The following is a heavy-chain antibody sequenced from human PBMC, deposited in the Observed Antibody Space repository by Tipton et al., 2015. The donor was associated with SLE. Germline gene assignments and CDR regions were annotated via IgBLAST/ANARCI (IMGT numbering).Heavy chain of an antibody. Sequence: TLSLTCTVSGGSINSGSYYWSWIRQPAGKGLEWIGRIFISGDTYYNPSLEGRVTISLDTSKNQFSLKLNSVTAADTAVYYCARFRDEYYYYAMDVWGQGTTVTVSS. J-gene: IGHJ6*02. CDR1: GGSINSGSYY. CDR2: IFISGDT. CDR3: ARFRDEYYYYAMDV. V-gene: IGHV4-61*02.